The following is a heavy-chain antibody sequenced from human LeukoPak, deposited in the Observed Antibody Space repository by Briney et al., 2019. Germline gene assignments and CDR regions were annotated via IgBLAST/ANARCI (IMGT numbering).Heavy chain of an antibody. CDR1: GFTFGHYA. J-gene: IGHJ4*02. CDR3: ARVKFMTTVTTFDY. D-gene: IGHD4-17*01. Sequence: GGSLRLSCTGSGFTFGHYALAWVRQAPGKGLEWVSSISSSSSYIYYADSVKGRFTISRDNAKNSLYLQMNSLRAEDTAVYYCARVKFMTTVTTFDYWGQGTLVTVSS. CDR2: ISSSSSYI. V-gene: IGHV3-21*01.